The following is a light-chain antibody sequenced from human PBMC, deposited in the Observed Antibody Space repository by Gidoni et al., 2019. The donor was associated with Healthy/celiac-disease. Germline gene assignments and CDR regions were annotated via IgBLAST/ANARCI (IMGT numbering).Light chain of an antibody. CDR3: HQSYNTPVT. V-gene: IGKV1-39*01. CDR1: QSISSY. J-gene: IGKJ1*01. CDR2: AAS. Sequence: DIQMTQPPSSLSASVGDRVTITCRASQSISSYLNWYQQKPGKAPKLLIYAASSLQSGVPSRFSGSGSGTDFTLTISSLQPEDFATYYCHQSYNTPVTFGQGTKVEIK.